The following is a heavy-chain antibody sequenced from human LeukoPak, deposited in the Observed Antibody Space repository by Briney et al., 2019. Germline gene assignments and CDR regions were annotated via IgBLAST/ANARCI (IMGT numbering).Heavy chain of an antibody. CDR1: GFTFTSYA. CDR3: AKDLPNPGTSRHFQY. CDR2: ISGSGGST. V-gene: IGHV3-23*01. Sequence: GGSLRLSCAASGFTFTSYALSWVRQAPGKGLEWVSSISGSGGSTYYADSVKGRFTISRDNSKSTLYLQMNSLRAEDTAVYYCAKDLPNPGTSRHFQYWGQGTLVTVSS. D-gene: IGHD2-8*01. J-gene: IGHJ1*01.